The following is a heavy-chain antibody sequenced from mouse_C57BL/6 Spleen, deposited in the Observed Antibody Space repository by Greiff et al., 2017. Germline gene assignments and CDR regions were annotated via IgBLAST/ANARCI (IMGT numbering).Heavy chain of an antibody. J-gene: IGHJ4*01. Sequence: VQLQQSGAELVRPGASVKLSCTASGFNIKDDYMHWVKQRPEQGLEWIGWIDPENGDPEYASKFQGKATITAATSSNTTYRQLSSLASEDTAFSYCTTRDYYAMDYWGQGTSVTVSS. D-gene: IGHD3-1*01. CDR1: GFNIKDDY. CDR2: IDPENGDP. V-gene: IGHV14-4*01. CDR3: TTRDYYAMDY.